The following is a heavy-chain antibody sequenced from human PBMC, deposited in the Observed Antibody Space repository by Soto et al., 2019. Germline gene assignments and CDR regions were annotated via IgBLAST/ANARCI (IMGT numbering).Heavy chain of an antibody. J-gene: IGHJ4*02. D-gene: IGHD3-22*01. CDR2: ISYDGSNK. V-gene: IGHV3-30-3*01. CDR3: ARTYYDSSGYKGGPDY. Sequence: LRLSCAASGFTFSSYAMHWVRQAPGKGLEWVAVISYDGSNKYYADSVKGRFTISRDNSKNTLYLQMNSLRAEDTAVYYCARTYYDSSGYKGGPDYWGQGTLVTVSS. CDR1: GFTFSSYA.